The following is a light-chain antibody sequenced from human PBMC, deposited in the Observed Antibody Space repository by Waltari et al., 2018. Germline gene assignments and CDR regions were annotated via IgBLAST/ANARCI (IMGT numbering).Light chain of an antibody. V-gene: IGKV3-20*01. CDR1: QSLSNNQ. CDR3: QQYGNSPFT. J-gene: IGKJ3*01. CDR2: GAS. Sequence: EIVLTQSPGTLSLSPGERATPSCKASQSLSNNQLAWYQQKYGQPPRLLIYGASNRAIGVSDRFSGRGSGTDFTLTISGLEPEDFAVYSCQQYGNSPFTFGPGTKVD.